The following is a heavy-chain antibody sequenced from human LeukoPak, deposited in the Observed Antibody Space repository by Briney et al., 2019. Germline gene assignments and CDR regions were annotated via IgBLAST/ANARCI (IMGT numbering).Heavy chain of an antibody. CDR1: GGSFSGYY. CDR3: ARHRSGWLQSSFDY. V-gene: IGHV4-34*01. J-gene: IGHJ4*02. Sequence: SETLSLTCAVYGGSFSGYYWSWIRQPPGKGLEWIGEINHSGSTNYNPSLKSRVTISVGTSKNQFSLKLSSVTAADTAVYYCARHRSGWLQSSFDYWGQGTLVTVSS. CDR2: INHSGST. D-gene: IGHD5-24*01.